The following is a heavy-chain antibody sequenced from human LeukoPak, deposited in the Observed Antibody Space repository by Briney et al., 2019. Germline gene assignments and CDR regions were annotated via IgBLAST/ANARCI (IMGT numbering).Heavy chain of an antibody. CDR2: INPSGGST. J-gene: IGHJ6*02. D-gene: IGHD5-18*01. CDR1: GYTFTSYY. CDR3: ARDRDTAMGYYYYGMDV. Sequence: ASVTVSCKASGYTFTSYYMHWVRQAPGQGPEWMGIINPSGGSTRYAQKFQGRVTMTRDTSTSTVYMELSSLRSEDTAVYYCARDRDTAMGYYYYGMDVGGQGPRSPSP. V-gene: IGHV1-46*01.